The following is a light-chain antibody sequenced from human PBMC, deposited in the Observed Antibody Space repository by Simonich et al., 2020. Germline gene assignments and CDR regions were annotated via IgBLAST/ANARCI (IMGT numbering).Light chain of an antibody. V-gene: IGKV3-11*01. CDR3: QQRSNWPPLT. J-gene: IGKJ4*01. Sequence: EIVLTQSPATLSLSPGERATLSCWASQSVSSYLAWYQQKPGQAPRLLLYDASHMSTGIPAKFSGSGSGTDFTLTISSLEPEDVAVYYCQQRSNWPPLTFGGGTKVEIK. CDR1: QSVSSY. CDR2: DAS.